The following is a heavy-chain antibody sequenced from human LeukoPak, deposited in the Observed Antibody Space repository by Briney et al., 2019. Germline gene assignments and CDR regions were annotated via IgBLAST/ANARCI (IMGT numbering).Heavy chain of an antibody. D-gene: IGHD6-19*01. CDR2: INVKSGAT. CDR1: GYTFIDYY. J-gene: IGHJ4*02. CDR3: ARVGRESSTGWLDY. V-gene: IGHV1-2*06. Sequence: ASVTVSCTASGYTFIDYYFNWVRQAPGQGPEWMGRINVKSGATDYAQKFQGRVTVTRDTSISTAYMELSSLRSDDTAVYYCARVGRESSTGWLDYWGQGTLVTVSS.